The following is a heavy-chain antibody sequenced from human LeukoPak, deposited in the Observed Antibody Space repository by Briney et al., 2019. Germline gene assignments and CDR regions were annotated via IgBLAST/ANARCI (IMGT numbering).Heavy chain of an antibody. V-gene: IGHV3-43*02. D-gene: IGHD4-17*01. CDR3: AKDIGDYLTTDV. Sequence: GGSLRLSCAASGYTFDDYAMHWVRQAPGKGLEWVSLISGDGGSTYYADSVKGRFTISRDNSKNSLYLQMNSLRTEDTALYYCAKDIGDYLTTDVWGKGTTVTVSS. CDR2: ISGDGGST. CDR1: GYTFDDYA. J-gene: IGHJ6*04.